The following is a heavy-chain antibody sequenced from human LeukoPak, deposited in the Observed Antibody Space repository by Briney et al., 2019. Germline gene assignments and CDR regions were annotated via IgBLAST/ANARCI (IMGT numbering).Heavy chain of an antibody. CDR3: VVGGSPGY. D-gene: IGHD2-15*01. J-gene: IGHJ4*02. V-gene: IGHV3-74*01. CDR2: ISTDGYTT. Sequence: GGSLRLSCAASGLAFSAYKMHWVRQAPRKGLVWVSRISTDGYTTDYADFVQGRFTASRDNTKNTWSLETNSLRAEDTAVYYCVVGGSPGYWGQGTLVTVSS. CDR1: GLAFSAYK.